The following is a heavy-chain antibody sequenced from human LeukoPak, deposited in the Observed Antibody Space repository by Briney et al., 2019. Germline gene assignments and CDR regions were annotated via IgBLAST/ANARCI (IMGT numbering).Heavy chain of an antibody. D-gene: IGHD3-22*01. Sequence: GGSLRLSCAASGFTFSSYAMSWFRQAPGKGLEWVSAISGSGGSTYYADSVKGRFTISRDNSKNTLYLQMNSLRAEDTAVYYCAKGEDYYDSSGYYSDAFDIWGQGTMVTVSS. CDR2: ISGSGGST. CDR1: GFTFSSYA. V-gene: IGHV3-23*01. CDR3: AKGEDYYDSSGYYSDAFDI. J-gene: IGHJ3*02.